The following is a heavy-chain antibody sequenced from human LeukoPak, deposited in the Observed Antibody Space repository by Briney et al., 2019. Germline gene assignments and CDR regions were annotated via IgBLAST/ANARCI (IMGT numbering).Heavy chain of an antibody. V-gene: IGHV4-59*11. Sequence: KPSETLSLTCTVSGDSIYSHYWSWIRQPPGKGLEWIGYISDTGNTDYNPSLKSRVIISLDTSMNQFSLKVSSVTAAATAVYYCARTLRFLEWDHDYYFDYWGQGTLVTVSS. CDR3: ARTLRFLEWDHDYYFDY. J-gene: IGHJ4*02. CDR1: GDSIYSHY. CDR2: ISDTGNT. D-gene: IGHD3-3*01.